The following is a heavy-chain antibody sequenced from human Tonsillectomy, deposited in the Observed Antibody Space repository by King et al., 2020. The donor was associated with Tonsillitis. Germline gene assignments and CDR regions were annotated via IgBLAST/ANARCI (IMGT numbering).Heavy chain of an antibody. V-gene: IGHV4-38-2*01. CDR2: IYHSGST. CDR1: GSSISSGYY. J-gene: IGHJ4*02. CDR3: ARVPYYYDSSGSFDY. D-gene: IGHD3-22*01. Sequence: VQLQESGPGLVKPSETLSLTCAVLGSSISSGYYWGWIRQPPGKGRGWIGCIYHSGSTYYNPSLKSRVTISVDTSKNQFSRKLSSVTAAETAVYYCARVPYYYDSSGSFDYWGQGTLVTVSS.